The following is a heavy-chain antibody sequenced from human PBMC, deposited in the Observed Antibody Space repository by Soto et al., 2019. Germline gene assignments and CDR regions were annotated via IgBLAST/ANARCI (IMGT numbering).Heavy chain of an antibody. CDR3: ARWWSGSRQGFDP. Sequence: PSETLSLTCTVSGGSISSGDYYWSWIRQHPGKGLEWIGYIYYSGSTYYNPSLESRVTISVDTSKNQFSLKLSSVTAADTAVYYCARWWSGSRQGFDPWGQGTLVTVSS. CDR1: GGSISSGDYY. V-gene: IGHV4-31*03. J-gene: IGHJ5*02. D-gene: IGHD3-3*01. CDR2: IYYSGST.